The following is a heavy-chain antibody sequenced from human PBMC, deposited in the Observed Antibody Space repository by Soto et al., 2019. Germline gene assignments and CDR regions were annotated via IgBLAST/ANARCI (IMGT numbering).Heavy chain of an antibody. J-gene: IGHJ4*02. CDR1: GFTFSSYS. Sequence: GGSLRLSCAASGFTFSSYSMNWVRQAPGKGLEWVSSSSSSSSYIYYADSVKGRFTISRDNAKNSLYLQMNSLRAEDTAVYYCARVREQDYGDYYFDYWGQGTLVTVSS. V-gene: IGHV3-21*01. CDR2: SSSSSSYI. CDR3: ARVREQDYGDYYFDY. D-gene: IGHD4-17*01.